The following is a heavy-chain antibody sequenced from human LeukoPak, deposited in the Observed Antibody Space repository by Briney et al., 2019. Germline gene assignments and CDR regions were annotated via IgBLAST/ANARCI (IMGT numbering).Heavy chain of an antibody. CDR2: IIPIFGTA. J-gene: IGHJ4*02. CDR3: ASGYDSSGYCDY. CDR1: GGTFSSYA. D-gene: IGHD3-22*01. Sequence: VASVKVSCKASGGTFSSYAISWVRQAPGQGLEWMGGIIPIFGTANYAQKFQGRVTITADKSTSTAYMELSSLRSEDTAVYYCASGYDSSGYCDYWGQGTLVTVSS. V-gene: IGHV1-69*06.